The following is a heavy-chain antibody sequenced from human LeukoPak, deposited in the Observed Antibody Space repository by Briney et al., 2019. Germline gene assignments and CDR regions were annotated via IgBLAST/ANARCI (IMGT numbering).Heavy chain of an antibody. J-gene: IGHJ4*02. CDR3: ASRSHYYDSSGYHTPFDY. CDR2: IYTSGST. D-gene: IGHD3-22*01. CDR1: GGSISSGSYY. Sequence: PSETLSLTCTVSGGSISSGSYYWSWIRQPAGKGLEWIGRIYTSGSTNYNPSLKSRVTISVDKSKNQFSLKLSSVTAADTAVYYCASRSHYYDSSGYHTPFDYWGQGTLVTVSS. V-gene: IGHV4-61*02.